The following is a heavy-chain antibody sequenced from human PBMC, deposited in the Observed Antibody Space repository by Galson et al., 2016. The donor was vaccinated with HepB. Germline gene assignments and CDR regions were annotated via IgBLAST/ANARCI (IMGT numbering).Heavy chain of an antibody. V-gene: IGHV3-48*01. Sequence: SLRLSCAASGYSFSTYNMTWVRQAPGKGLEWVSYISRSSGPITYADSVKGRFTISRDNAKNSLYLQMDSLKAEDTAVYYCARDGTWNWVFDCWGQGTLVTVSS. D-gene: IGHD1-7*01. CDR1: GYSFSTYN. J-gene: IGHJ4*01. CDR3: ARDGTWNWVFDC. CDR2: ISRSSGPI.